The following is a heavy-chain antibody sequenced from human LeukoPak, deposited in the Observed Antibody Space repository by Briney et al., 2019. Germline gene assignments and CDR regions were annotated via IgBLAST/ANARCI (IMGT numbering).Heavy chain of an antibody. CDR2: INHSGST. D-gene: IGHD1-26*01. Sequence: PSETLSLTCAVYGDSFSGYYWSWLRQPPGKGLEWIGGINHSGSTNYNPSLKSRVTISVDTSKNQFSLKLTSVTAADTAVYYRAREGGSNTLRFDFRGRGTPVTVSS. J-gene: IGHJ4*02. CDR3: AREGGSNTLRFDF. CDR1: GDSFSGYY. V-gene: IGHV4-34*01.